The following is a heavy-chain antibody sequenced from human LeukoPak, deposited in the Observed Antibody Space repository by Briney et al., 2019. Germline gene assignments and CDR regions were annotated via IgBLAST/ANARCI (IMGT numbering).Heavy chain of an antibody. CDR1: GGTFSSYA. J-gene: IGHJ6*02. CDR3: AREPKTRPSKNSNYYDSSGYYYRGFYYGMDV. V-gene: IGHV1-69*04. Sequence: GASVKVSCKASGGTFSSYAIGWVRQAPGQGLEWMGRIIPILGIANYAQKFQGRVTITADKSTSTAYMELSSLRSEDTAVYYCAREPKTRPSKNSNYYDSSGYYYRGFYYGMDVWGQGATVTVSS. D-gene: IGHD3-22*01. CDR2: IIPILGIA.